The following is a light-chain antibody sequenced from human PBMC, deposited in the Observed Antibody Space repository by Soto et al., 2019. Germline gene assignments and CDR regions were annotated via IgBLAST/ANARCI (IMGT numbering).Light chain of an antibody. CDR1: SSDVGSYNL. J-gene: IGLJ1*01. CDR3: CSYAGSSYV. Sequence: QSVLTQPASVSGSPGRSITISCTGTSSDVGSYNLVSWYQQHPGKAPKLMIYEVSKRPSGVSNRFSGSKSGNTASLTISGLQAEDEADYYCCSYAGSSYVFGPGTKVTVL. CDR2: EVS. V-gene: IGLV2-23*02.